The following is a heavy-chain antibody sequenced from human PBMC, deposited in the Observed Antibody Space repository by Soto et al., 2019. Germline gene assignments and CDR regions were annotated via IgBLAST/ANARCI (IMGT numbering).Heavy chain of an antibody. V-gene: IGHV4-34*01. CDR2: INHSGST. CDR1: GGSFSGYY. D-gene: IGHD6-13*01. J-gene: IGHJ6*02. Sequence: SETLSLTCAVYGGSFSGYYWSWIRQPPGKGLEWIGEINHSGSTNYNPSLKSRVTISVDTSKNQFSLKLSSVTAADTAVYYCARGRPTSIAAYYYFYGMDVWGQGTTVTVS. CDR3: ARGRPTSIAAYYYFYGMDV.